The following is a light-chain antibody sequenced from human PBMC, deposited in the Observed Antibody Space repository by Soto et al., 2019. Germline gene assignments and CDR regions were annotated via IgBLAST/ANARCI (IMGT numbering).Light chain of an antibody. CDR3: CSYAGSFYV. Sequence: QSVLTQPRSVSGSPGQSVTLSCTGTSSDVGGYYYASWYQQHPGEAPKLMIYDVTKRPSGVPDRFSGSKSGNTASLTISGLQAEDEADYYCCSYAGSFYVFGTGTQLTVL. J-gene: IGLJ1*01. CDR1: SSDVGGYYY. V-gene: IGLV2-11*01. CDR2: DVT.